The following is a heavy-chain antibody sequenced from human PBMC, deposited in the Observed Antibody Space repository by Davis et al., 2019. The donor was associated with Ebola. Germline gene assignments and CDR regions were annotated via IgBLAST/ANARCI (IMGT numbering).Heavy chain of an antibody. Sequence: PGGSLRLSCAASGFTFSSYAMHWVRQAPGKGLEWVAVISYDGSNKYYADSVKGRFTISRDNSKNTLYLHMKSLRADDTAVYYCVKVGGTSYGDYYYGMDVWGKGTTVTVSS. J-gene: IGHJ6*04. V-gene: IGHV3-30*04. CDR2: ISYDGSNK. CDR1: GFTFSSYA. D-gene: IGHD1-26*01. CDR3: VKVGGTSYGDYYYGMDV.